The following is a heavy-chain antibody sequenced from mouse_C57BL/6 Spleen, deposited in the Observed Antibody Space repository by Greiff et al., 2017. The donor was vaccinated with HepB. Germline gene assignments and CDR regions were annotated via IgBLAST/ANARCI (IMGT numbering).Heavy chain of an antibody. CDR1: GYAFSSYW. CDR2: IYPGDGDT. Sequence: VQLQQSGAELVKPGASVKISCKASGYAFSSYWMNWVKQRPGKGLEWIGQIYPGDGDTNYNGKFKGKATLTADKSSSTAYMQLSSLTSEDSAVYFCEREDGSKKYFDVWGTGTTVTVSS. V-gene: IGHV1-80*01. CDR3: EREDGSKKYFDV. D-gene: IGHD1-1*01. J-gene: IGHJ1*03.